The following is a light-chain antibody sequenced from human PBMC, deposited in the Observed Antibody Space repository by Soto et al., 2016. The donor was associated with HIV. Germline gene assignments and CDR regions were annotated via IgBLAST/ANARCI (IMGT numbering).Light chain of an antibody. CDR3: QVWDRNTDHRV. CDR1: NIGNKA. Sequence: SYELTQPPSVSAAPGKTATITCAGDNIGNKAVPWYQQKPGQAPVLVVFDDTRRPSGIPERFSGSNFGNTATLIITRVEVGDEADFYCQVWDRNTDHRVFGGGTRLTVL. J-gene: IGLJ2*01. V-gene: IGLV3-21*03. CDR2: DDT.